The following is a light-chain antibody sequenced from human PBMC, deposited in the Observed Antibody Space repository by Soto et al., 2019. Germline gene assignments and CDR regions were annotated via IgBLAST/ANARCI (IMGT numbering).Light chain of an antibody. V-gene: IGKV3-20*01. J-gene: IGKJ2*01. CDR1: QSVSSSY. CDR2: GAS. CDR3: QQYGSSYT. Sequence: EIVLTQSPGTLSLSPGERATLSCRASQSVSSSYLAWYQQKPGQAPRLLIYGASSRATGIPDRFSGSGSGTDLTLTISRLEPEDFAVYYCQQYGSSYTFGQGTKLEIQ.